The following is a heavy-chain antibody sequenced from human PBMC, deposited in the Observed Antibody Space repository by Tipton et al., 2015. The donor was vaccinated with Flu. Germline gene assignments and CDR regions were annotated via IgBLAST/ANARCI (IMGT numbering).Heavy chain of an antibody. J-gene: IGHJ4*02. CDR2: INHSGST. Sequence: LRLSCAVYGGSFSGYYWSWIRQPPGKRLEWIGEINHSGSTNYNPSLKSRVTISVDTSKNQFSLKLSSVTAADTAVYYCARNRNYGGNILLYWGQGTLVTVSS. CDR1: GGSFSGYY. V-gene: IGHV4-34*01. D-gene: IGHD4-23*01. CDR3: ARNRNYGGNILLY.